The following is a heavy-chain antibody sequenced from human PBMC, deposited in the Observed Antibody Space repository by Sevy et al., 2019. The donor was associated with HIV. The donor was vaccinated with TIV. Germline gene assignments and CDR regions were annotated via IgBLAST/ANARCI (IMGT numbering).Heavy chain of an antibody. V-gene: IGHV3-30*02. CDR2: IRYDGSNK. Sequence: GGSLRLSCAASGFIFSSYGMHWVRQAPGKGLEWVAFIRYDGSNKYYADSVKGRFTISRDNSKNTLYLQVNSLRAEDTAVYYCANRGGIADYWGQGTLVTV. D-gene: IGHD6-13*01. J-gene: IGHJ4*02. CDR1: GFIFSSYG. CDR3: ANRGGIADY.